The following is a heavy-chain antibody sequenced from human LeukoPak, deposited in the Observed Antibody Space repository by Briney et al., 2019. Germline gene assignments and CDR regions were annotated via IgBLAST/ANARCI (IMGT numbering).Heavy chain of an antibody. CDR2: ISYDGSNK. V-gene: IGHV3-30*18. Sequence: PGGSLRLSCAASGFTFSSYGMHCVRQAPGKGLEWVAVISYDGSNKYYADSVKGRFTISRDNSKNTLYLQMNSLRAEDTAVYYCAKEGSDYDFWSGYFDYWGQGTLVTVSS. CDR1: GFTFSSYG. D-gene: IGHD3-3*01. J-gene: IGHJ4*02. CDR3: AKEGSDYDFWSGYFDY.